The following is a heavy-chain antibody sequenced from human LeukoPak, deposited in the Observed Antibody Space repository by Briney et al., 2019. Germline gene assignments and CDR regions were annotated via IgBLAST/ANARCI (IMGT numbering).Heavy chain of an antibody. J-gene: IGHJ3*02. D-gene: IGHD4-17*01. CDR3: ARGDGDYGDAFDI. CDR1: GGSISSGGYS. Sequence: PSQTLSLTCAVSGGSISSGGYSWSWIRQPPGKGLEWIGYIYHSGSTYYNPSPKSRVTISVDRSKNQFSLKLSSVTAADTAVYYCARGDGDYGDAFDIWGQGTMVTVSS. CDR2: IYHSGST. V-gene: IGHV4-30-2*01.